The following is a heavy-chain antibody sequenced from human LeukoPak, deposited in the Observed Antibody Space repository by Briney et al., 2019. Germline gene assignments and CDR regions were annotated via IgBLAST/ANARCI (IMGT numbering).Heavy chain of an antibody. CDR2: MNSNSGNT. D-gene: IGHD6-13*01. CDR3: ARRQQLVRPYYYYDYMDV. V-gene: IGHV1-8*01. CDR1: GYTFTSYD. Sequence: GASVKVSCKASGYTFTSYDINWVRQATGQGLEWMGWMNSNSGNTGYAQKFQGRVTMTRNTSISTAYMELSSLRSEDTAVYYCARRQQLVRPYYYYDYMDVWGKWTTVTVSS. J-gene: IGHJ6*03.